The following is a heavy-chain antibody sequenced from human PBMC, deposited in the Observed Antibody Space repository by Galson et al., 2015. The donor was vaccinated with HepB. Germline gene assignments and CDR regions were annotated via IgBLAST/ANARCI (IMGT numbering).Heavy chain of an antibody. CDR1: GFAFSSYD. Sequence: SLRLSCAASGFAFSSYDVHWVRQATGKGLEWVSSIGPSGDTYYPDSVKGRFTITRENAKNSLYLQMNSLRAGDTAVYYRARGGGGSFYYFDYWGQGTLVSVSS. CDR2: IGPSGDT. J-gene: IGHJ4*02. CDR3: ARGGGGSFYYFDY. D-gene: IGHD2-15*01. V-gene: IGHV3-13*01.